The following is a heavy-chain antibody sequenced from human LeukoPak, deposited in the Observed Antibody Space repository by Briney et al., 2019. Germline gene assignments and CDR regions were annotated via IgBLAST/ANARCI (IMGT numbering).Heavy chain of an antibody. CDR3: ARAGSYYYYGMDV. Sequence: GWISAYNGNTNYAQKLQGRVTMTTDTSTSTAYMELRSLRSDDTAVYYCARAGSYYYYGMDVWGQGTTVTVS. V-gene: IGHV1-18*01. D-gene: IGHD3-10*01. CDR2: ISAYNGNT. J-gene: IGHJ6*02.